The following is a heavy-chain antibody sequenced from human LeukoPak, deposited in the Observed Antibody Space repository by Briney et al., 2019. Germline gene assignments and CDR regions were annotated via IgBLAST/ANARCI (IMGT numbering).Heavy chain of an antibody. Sequence: PSETLSLTRAVYGGSFSGYYWSWIRQPPGKGLEWIGEINHSGSTNYNPSLKSRVTISVDTSKNQFSLKLSSVTAADTAVYYCARGNVIAAAPFDYWGQGTLVTVSS. D-gene: IGHD6-13*01. J-gene: IGHJ4*02. CDR2: INHSGST. V-gene: IGHV4-34*01. CDR3: ARGNVIAAAPFDY. CDR1: GGSFSGYY.